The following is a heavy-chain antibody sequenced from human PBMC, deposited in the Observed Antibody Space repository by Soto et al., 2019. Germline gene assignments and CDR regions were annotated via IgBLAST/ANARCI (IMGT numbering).Heavy chain of an antibody. D-gene: IGHD3-3*01. CDR1: GYTFTRSG. J-gene: IGHJ6*02. Sequence: QVQLVQSGAEVKKPGASVKVSCKASGYTFTRSGISWVRQAPGQGLEWLGWINPDNGNTNYAQHLRGRVSLTTDTSTSPAYMDLRSLRSDDTAVYYCARDQGITTFGVYSMYYYGMDVWGQGTTVTVSS. CDR2: INPDNGNT. CDR3: ARDQGITTFGVYSMYYYGMDV. V-gene: IGHV1-18*01.